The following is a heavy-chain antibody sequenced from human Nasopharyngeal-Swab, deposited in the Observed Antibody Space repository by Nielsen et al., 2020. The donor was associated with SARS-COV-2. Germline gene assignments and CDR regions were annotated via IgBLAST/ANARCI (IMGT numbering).Heavy chain of an antibody. D-gene: IGHD1-26*01. Sequence: ASVKVSCKASGYILTSYGISWVRQAPGQGLEWMGWISAYNGNTNYAQKLQGRVTMTTDTSASTAYMELRSLRAEDTAVYYCARGYSENYYYYGMDVWGQGTTVTVSS. CDR2: ISAYNGNT. J-gene: IGHJ6*02. V-gene: IGHV1-18*01. CDR1: GYILTSYG. CDR3: ARGYSENYYYYGMDV.